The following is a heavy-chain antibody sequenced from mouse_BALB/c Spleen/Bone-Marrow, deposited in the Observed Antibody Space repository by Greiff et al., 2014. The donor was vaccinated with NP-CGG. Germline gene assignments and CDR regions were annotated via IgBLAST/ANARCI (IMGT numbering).Heavy chain of an antibody. CDR3: ARLYYYGYMAY. Sequence: VQLKESGGGLVQPGGSLKLSCAASGFDFSRFWMTWVRQAPGKGLEWIGEINPDSSTINYTPSLKDKFIISRDNAKNTLYLQMSKVRSEDTALYYVARLYYYGYMAYWGQGTSVTVSS. CDR2: INPDSSTI. CDR1: GFDFSRFW. D-gene: IGHD1-2*01. V-gene: IGHV4-1*02. J-gene: IGHJ4*01.